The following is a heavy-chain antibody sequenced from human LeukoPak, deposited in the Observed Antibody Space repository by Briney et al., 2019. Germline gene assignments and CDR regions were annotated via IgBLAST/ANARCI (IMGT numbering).Heavy chain of an antibody. J-gene: IGHJ6*03. CDR1: GFTFSSYS. CDR2: ISSSSSYI. CDR3: AKESMVSSLYYYYYYYMDV. D-gene: IGHD3-10*01. Sequence: GGSLRLSCAASGFTFSSYSMNWVRQAPGKGLEWVSSISSSSSYIYYADSVKGRFTISRDNSKNTLYLQMNSLRAEDTAVYYCAKESMVSSLYYYYYYYMDVWGKGTTVTVSS. V-gene: IGHV3-21*01.